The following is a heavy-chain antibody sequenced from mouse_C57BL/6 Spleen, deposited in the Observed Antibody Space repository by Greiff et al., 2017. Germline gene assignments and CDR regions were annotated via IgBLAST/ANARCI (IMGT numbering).Heavy chain of an antibody. D-gene: IGHD4-1*01. J-gene: IGHJ2*01. Sequence: EVKLVESGGGLVKPGGSLKLSCAASGFTFSDYGMHWVRQAPEKGLEWVAYISSGSSTIYYADTVKGRFTISRDNAKNTLFLQMTSLRSEDTAMYYCARLGKEYYFDYWGQGTTLTVSS. CDR3: ARLGKEYYFDY. V-gene: IGHV5-17*01. CDR2: ISSGSSTI. CDR1: GFTFSDYG.